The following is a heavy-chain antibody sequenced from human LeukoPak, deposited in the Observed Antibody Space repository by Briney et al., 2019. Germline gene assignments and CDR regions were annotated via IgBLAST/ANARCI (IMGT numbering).Heavy chain of an antibody. Sequence: PGGSLRLSCAASGFTFSSYAMTWVRQTPGRGLEWVSVIYSGGGTYYADSVKGRFTISRDSSKNTLYLQMNSMRAEDTAVYYCARGPKGKYYFDYWGQGTLVTVS. J-gene: IGHJ4*02. V-gene: IGHV3-53*01. CDR3: ARGPKGKYYFDY. CDR2: IYSGGGT. CDR1: GFTFSSYA.